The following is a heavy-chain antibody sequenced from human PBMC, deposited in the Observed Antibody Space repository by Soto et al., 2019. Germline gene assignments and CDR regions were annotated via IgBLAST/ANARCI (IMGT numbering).Heavy chain of an antibody. D-gene: IGHD1-26*01. CDR2: ISYDGSNK. Sequence: PGGSLRLSCAASGFTFSSYGMHWVRQAPGKGLEWVAVISYDGSNKYYADSVKGRFTISRDNSKNTLYLQMNSLRAEDTAVYYCAKDLQSGAADYWGQGTLVTVSS. CDR1: GFTFSSYG. V-gene: IGHV3-30*18. J-gene: IGHJ4*02. CDR3: AKDLQSGAADY.